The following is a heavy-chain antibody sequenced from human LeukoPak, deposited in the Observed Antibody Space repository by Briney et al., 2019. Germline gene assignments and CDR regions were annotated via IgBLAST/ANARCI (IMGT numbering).Heavy chain of an antibody. Sequence: ASVKVSCKASGYTFTGYYMHWVRQAPGQGLEWMGWINPNSGGTNYAQKFQGWVTMTRDTSISTAYMELSRLRSDDTAVYYCARNKEAAVSLYYFDYWGQGTLVTVSS. D-gene: IGHD6-13*01. CDR2: INPNSGGT. V-gene: IGHV1-2*04. CDR3: ARNKEAAVSLYYFDY. J-gene: IGHJ4*02. CDR1: GYTFTGYY.